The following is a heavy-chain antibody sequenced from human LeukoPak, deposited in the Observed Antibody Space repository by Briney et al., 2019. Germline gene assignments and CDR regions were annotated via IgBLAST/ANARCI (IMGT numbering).Heavy chain of an antibody. CDR3: ARSEYCSSTSCYTQFDP. Sequence: SVKVSCKASGGTFSSYAISWVRQAPGQGLEWMGGIIPISGTANYAQKFQGRVTITADESTSTAYMELSSLRSEDTAVYYCARSEYCSSTSCYTQFDPWGQGTLVTVSS. J-gene: IGHJ5*02. V-gene: IGHV1-69*13. CDR2: IIPISGTA. D-gene: IGHD2-2*02. CDR1: GGTFSSYA.